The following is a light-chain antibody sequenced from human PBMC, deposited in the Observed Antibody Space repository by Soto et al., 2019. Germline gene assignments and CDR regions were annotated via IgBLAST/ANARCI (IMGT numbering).Light chain of an antibody. CDR1: SRDVGGYNY. Sequence: QSALTQPASVSGSPGQSITISCTGTSRDVGGYNYVSWHQQHPGKAPKVIITEVSNRPSGVSNRFSGSKSGNTASLTISGLQAEHEADYYCSSYISSSTFVVFGGGTKLTVL. J-gene: IGLJ2*01. CDR3: SSYISSSTFVV. CDR2: EVS. V-gene: IGLV2-14*01.